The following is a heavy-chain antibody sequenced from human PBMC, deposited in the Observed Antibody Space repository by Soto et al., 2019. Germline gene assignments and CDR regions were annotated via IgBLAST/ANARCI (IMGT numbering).Heavy chain of an antibody. CDR1: GDSIDSDKYY. V-gene: IGHV4-39*01. J-gene: IGHJ4*02. CDR3: ARLEGLATISYYFDF. D-gene: IGHD3-9*01. CDR2: IYYRGNT. Sequence: SETLSLTCSVSGDSIDSDKYYWDWIRQPPGKGLEWIGSIYYRGNTYYNPSLQTRVTISLDKSKSQFSLRLNSVTAADSAVYFCARLEGLATISYYFDFWGQGALVTVSS.